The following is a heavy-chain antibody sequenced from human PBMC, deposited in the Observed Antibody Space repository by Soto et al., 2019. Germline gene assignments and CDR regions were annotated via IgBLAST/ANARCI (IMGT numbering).Heavy chain of an antibody. CDR1: GGSITSSNYY. V-gene: IGHV4-39*01. D-gene: IGHD3-10*01. J-gene: IGHJ5*02. Sequence: SETLSLTCTVSGGSITSSNYYCFCIRQPPWNGLEWIASIYYSGSTYYNPSLKSRVTISVDTSKNQFYLKLSSVTAADTAVYYCARTYYSGSGSSNWFDPWGQGTLVTVSS. CDR2: IYYSGST. CDR3: ARTYYSGSGSSNWFDP.